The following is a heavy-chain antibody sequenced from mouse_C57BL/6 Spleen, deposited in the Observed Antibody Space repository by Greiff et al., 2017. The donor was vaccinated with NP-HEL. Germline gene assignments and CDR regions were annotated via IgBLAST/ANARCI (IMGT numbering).Heavy chain of an antibody. CDR3: ARALGQGFAY. Sequence: EVKLVESGGGLVKPGGSLKLSCAASGFTFSSYAMSWVRQTPEKRLEWVATISDGGSYTYYPDNVKGRFTISRDNAKNNLYLQMSHLKSEDTAMYYCARALGQGFAYWGQGTLVTVSA. CDR1: GFTFSSYA. CDR2: ISDGGSYT. J-gene: IGHJ3*01. V-gene: IGHV5-4*03. D-gene: IGHD3-3*01.